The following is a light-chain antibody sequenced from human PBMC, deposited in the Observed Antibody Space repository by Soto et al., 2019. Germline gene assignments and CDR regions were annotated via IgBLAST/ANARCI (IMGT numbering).Light chain of an antibody. Sequence: DIQMTHSPSTLSASVGCRFNITCRASQSISSWLAWYQQKPGKAPKLLIYKASSLESGVPSTFSGSGSGTEFTLTISSLQPDDSATYYCQQYNSYSFGQGTKVDIK. CDR2: KAS. J-gene: IGKJ1*01. CDR1: QSISSW. CDR3: QQYNSYS. V-gene: IGKV1-5*03.